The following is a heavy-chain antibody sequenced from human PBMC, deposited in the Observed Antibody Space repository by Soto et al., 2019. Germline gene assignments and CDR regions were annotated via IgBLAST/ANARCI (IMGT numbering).Heavy chain of an antibody. CDR1: VFTFSNYA. D-gene: IGHD2-21*01. CDR2: ISDSGHDT. CDR3: AKGRCASCYFADY. V-gene: IGHV3-23*01. Sequence: WGSLLVSCASSVFTFSNYAMNWVRQAPGKGLEWVSGISDSGHDTFYADSVKGRFTISRDNSKSTLYLQLSSLRAEDTAIYYCAKGRCASCYFADYWGQGSLVTVSS. J-gene: IGHJ4*02.